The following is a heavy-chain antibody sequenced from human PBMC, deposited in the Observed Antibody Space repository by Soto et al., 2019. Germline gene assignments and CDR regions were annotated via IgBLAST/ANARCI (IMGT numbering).Heavy chain of an antibody. V-gene: IGHV3-74*03. D-gene: IGHD6-19*01. CDR2: INGDGGNT. J-gene: IGHJ4*02. CDR3: ARASSGWYVSFDH. CDR1: GFTFSPYW. Sequence: EVQLVESGGGLVQPGGSLRLSCAASGFTFSPYWMHWVRQAPGKGLVWVSRINGDGGNTTYADSVKGRFTISRDNAKNTLYLQMISLRAEDTATYYCARASSGWYVSFDHWGQGALVTVSS.